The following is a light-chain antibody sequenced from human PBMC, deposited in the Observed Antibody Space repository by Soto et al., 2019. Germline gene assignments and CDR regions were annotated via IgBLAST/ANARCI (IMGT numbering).Light chain of an antibody. CDR3: CSYAGSSIPYV. V-gene: IGLV2-23*01. CDR1: SSDVGSYNL. CDR2: EGS. J-gene: IGLJ1*01. Sequence: QSALTQPASMSGSPGQSITISCTGTSSDVGSYNLVSWYQQHPGKAPKLMIYEGSKRPSGVSNRFSGSKSGNTASLTISGLQAEDEADYYCCSYAGSSIPYVFGTGTKLTVL.